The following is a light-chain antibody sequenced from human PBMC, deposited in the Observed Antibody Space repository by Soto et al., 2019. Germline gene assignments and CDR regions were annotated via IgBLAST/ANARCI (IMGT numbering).Light chain of an antibody. CDR3: LQYNSYPFT. CDR2: GAS. V-gene: IGKV1-17*03. Sequence: DIQMTQSPSAMSASLGDRVTITCRASQGISNSLAWFQQKPGKVPKRLIYGASTLRSGAPSRFSGSASGAAFTLTISSLQPEDFATYYCLQYNSYPFTFGGGTKVDIK. CDR1: QGISNS. J-gene: IGKJ4*01.